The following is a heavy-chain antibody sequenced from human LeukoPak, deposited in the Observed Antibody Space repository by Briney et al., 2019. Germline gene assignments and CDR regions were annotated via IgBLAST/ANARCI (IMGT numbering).Heavy chain of an antibody. D-gene: IGHD3-22*01. CDR2: IYYSGST. CDR3: ARRLGTYYYDSSGYWPFDY. J-gene: IGHJ4*02. CDR1: GGSISSYY. V-gene: IGHV4-59*01. Sequence: SETLSLTCTVSGGSISSYYWSWIRQPPGKGLEWIGYIYYSGSTNYNPSLKSRVTISVDTSKNQFSLKLSSVTAADTAVYYCARRLGTYYYDSSGYWPFDYWGQGTLVTVSS.